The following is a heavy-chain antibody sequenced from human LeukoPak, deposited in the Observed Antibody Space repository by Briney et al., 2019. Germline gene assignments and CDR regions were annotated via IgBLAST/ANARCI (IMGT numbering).Heavy chain of an antibody. D-gene: IGHD6-19*01. CDR2: ISSSSSTI. J-gene: IGHJ4*02. CDR3: AKDRRIAVDY. V-gene: IGHV3-48*01. Sequence: GGSLRLSCAASGFTFSSYSMNWVRQAPGKGLEWVSYISSSSSTIYYADSVKGRFTISRDNAKNTLYLQMNSLRAEDTAVYYCAKDRRIAVDYWGQGTLVTVSS. CDR1: GFTFSSYS.